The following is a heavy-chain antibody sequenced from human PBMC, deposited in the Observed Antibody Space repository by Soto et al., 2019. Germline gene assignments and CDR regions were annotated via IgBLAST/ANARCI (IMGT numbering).Heavy chain of an antibody. D-gene: IGHD3-16*01. V-gene: IGHV1-69*08. CDR2: IIPILGET. CDR1: GTIFSSYT. CDR3: ARGLGGRMDD. J-gene: IGHJ6*02. Sequence: QVQLVQSGAEVKKPGSSVRVSCKASGTIFSSYTISWVRQAPGQGLEWMGRIIPILGETNSAQKFQGRVTLTAEKSTNTAYMALNSLRLEDTALYYGARGLGGRMDDWGQGTTVTVSS.